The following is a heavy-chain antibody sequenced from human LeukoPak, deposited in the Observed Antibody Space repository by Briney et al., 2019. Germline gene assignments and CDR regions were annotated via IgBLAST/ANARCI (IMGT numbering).Heavy chain of an antibody. CDR2: ITSSGRTP. J-gene: IGHJ4*02. CDR1: GFTFNTHA. CDR3: AKDRPNFYETSGSYYKIKGDF. D-gene: IGHD3-10*01. V-gene: IGHV3-23*01. Sequence: GGSLRLSCEASGFTFNTHAMSWVRQAPGKGLEWVASITSSGRTPYYTDSVKGRFTISRDNSKITLYLQMNSLRGEDTAVYYCAKDRPNFYETSGSYYKIKGDFWGQGSLVTVSS.